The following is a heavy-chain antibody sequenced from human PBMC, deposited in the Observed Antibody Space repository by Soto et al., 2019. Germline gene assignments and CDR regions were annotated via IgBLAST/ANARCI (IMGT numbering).Heavy chain of an antibody. CDR2: IIPIFGTA. CDR3: ARDRAPHDYYFDY. Sequence: SVKVSCNSSGGTFSSYAVSWVRQAPGQGLECMGGIIPIFGTANYAQKFQGRVTITADKSTSTAYMELSSLRSEDTAVYYCARDRAPHDYYFDYWGQGTLVTVSS. V-gene: IGHV1-69*06. CDR1: GGTFSSYA. J-gene: IGHJ4*02. D-gene: IGHD4-17*01.